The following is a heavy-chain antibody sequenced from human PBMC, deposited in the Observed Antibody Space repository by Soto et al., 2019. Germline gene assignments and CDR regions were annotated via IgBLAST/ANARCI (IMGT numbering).Heavy chain of an antibody. D-gene: IGHD4-17*01. CDR2: IIPIFGTA. J-gene: IGHJ6*02. Sequence: SVKVSCKASGGTFSSYAISWVRQAPGQGLEWMGGIIPIFGTANYAQKFQGRVTITADESTSTAYMELSSLRSEDTAVYYCARARTTVGYYYYYDMDVWGQGTTVTVSS. V-gene: IGHV1-69*13. CDR3: ARARTTVGYYYYYDMDV. CDR1: GGTFSSYA.